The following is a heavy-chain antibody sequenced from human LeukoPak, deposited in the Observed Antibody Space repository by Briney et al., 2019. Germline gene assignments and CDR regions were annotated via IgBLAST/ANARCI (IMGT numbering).Heavy chain of an antibody. CDR2: IDGGGGRT. V-gene: IGHV3-23*01. CDR3: AKGRCSGVGCDSFHS. CDR1: GFAFSSYA. J-gene: IGHJ4*02. Sequence: GGSLRLSCTASGFAFSSYAMSWVRQAPGVGLEWVSAIDGGGGRTWHADSVRGRFTISRDNSKNTLYLQMNNLKVEDTAVYYCAKGRCSGVGCDSFHSWGQGALVTVSS. D-gene: IGHD2-15*01.